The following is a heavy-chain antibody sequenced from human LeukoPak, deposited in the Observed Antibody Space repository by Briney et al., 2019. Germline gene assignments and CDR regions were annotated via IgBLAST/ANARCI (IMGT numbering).Heavy chain of an antibody. CDR3: ARGGTMVRGVIIRQFDY. Sequence: PSETLSLTCAVSGGSISSGGYSWSWIRQPPGKGLEWIGYIYHSGSTYYNPSLKSRVTISVDRSKNQFSLKLSSVIAADTAVYYCARGGTMVRGVIIRQFDYWGQGTLVTVSS. V-gene: IGHV4-30-2*01. CDR1: GGSISSGGYS. CDR2: IYHSGST. J-gene: IGHJ4*02. D-gene: IGHD3-10*01.